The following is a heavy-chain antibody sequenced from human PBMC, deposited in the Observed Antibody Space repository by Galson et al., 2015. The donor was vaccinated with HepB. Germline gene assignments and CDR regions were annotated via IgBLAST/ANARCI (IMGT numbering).Heavy chain of an antibody. CDR2: ISAYNGNT. J-gene: IGHJ4*02. Sequence: SVKVSCKASGYTFTSYGISWVRQAPGQGLEWMGWISAYNGNTNYAQKLQGRVTMTTDTSTSTAYMELRSLRSDDTAVYYCARVPPPPSSGYYYSFDYWGQGTLVTVSS. D-gene: IGHD3-22*01. CDR3: ARVPPPPSSGYYYSFDY. V-gene: IGHV1-18*04. CDR1: GYTFTSYG.